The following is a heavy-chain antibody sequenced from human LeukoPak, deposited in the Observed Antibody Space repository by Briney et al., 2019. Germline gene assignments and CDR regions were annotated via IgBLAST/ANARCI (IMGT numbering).Heavy chain of an antibody. CDR2: INSDGRST. Sequence: GGSLRLSCAASGFTFSSSSMNWVRQAPGKGLVWVSRINSDGRSTNYADSVKGRFSISRDNAENTLYLQMNSLRVEDTAVYYCVRGADTGYSSDSWGQGTLVTVSS. CDR3: VRGADTGYSSDS. CDR1: GFTFSSSS. J-gene: IGHJ4*02. D-gene: IGHD3-9*01. V-gene: IGHV3-74*01.